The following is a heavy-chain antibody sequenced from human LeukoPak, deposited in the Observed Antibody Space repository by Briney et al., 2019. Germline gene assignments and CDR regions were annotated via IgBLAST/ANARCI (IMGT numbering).Heavy chain of an antibody. J-gene: IGHJ3*02. CDR1: GSTVSSNY. Sequence: LSGGSLRLSCAASGSTVSSNYMSWVRQAPGKGLEWVSVLYSGGNTYYADSVQGRFTISRDNSRNTLYLQMNSLRVEDTAVYYCATEGFRGVLFHIWGQGTVVTVSS. D-gene: IGHD3-10*01. CDR3: ATEGFRGVLFHI. V-gene: IGHV3-66*01. CDR2: LYSGGNT.